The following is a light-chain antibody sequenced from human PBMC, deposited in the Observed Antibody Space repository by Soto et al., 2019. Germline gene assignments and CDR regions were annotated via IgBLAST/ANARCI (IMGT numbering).Light chain of an antibody. J-gene: IGKJ1*01. Sequence: DIVMTQSPDSLAVSLGGRATINCKSSQSVLYNSNNKNYLAWYQQQPGQPPKLLIYWASTRESGDPDRFSGSGSGTDFTLAIRSLQAEDVAVYYCQQYYSTPWTFGQGTKVEIK. CDR3: QQYYSTPWT. V-gene: IGKV4-1*01. CDR1: QSVLYNSNNKNY. CDR2: WAS.